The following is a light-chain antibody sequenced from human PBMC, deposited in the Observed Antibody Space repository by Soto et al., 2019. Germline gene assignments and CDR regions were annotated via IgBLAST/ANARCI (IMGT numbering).Light chain of an antibody. CDR2: AAS. V-gene: IGKV3-20*01. Sequence: EIVLTQSPGTLSLSPGERGTLSCRASQSVTSNYLAWYQLKPGQAPRLLIYAASNTATGIPDRFSGSGSGTDFTLSISRLEPEDFAVYYCQQYGSTPSITFGQGTRLEIK. CDR1: QSVTSNY. CDR3: QQYGSTPSIT. J-gene: IGKJ5*01.